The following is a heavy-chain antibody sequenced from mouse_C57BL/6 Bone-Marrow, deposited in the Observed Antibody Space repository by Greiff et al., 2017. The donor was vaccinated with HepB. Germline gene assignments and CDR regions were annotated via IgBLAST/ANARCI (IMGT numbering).Heavy chain of an antibody. CDR1: GYSITSGYY. J-gene: IGHJ3*01. CDR3: EREETYYGSDAY. CDR2: ISYDGSN. Sequence: DVHLVESGPGLVKPSQSLSLTCSVTGYSITSGYYWNWIRQFPGNKLEWMGYISYDGSNNYNPSLKNRISITRDTSKNQFFLKLNSVTTEDTATYYCEREETYYGSDAYWGQGSLVSVSA. V-gene: IGHV3-6*01. D-gene: IGHD1-1*01.